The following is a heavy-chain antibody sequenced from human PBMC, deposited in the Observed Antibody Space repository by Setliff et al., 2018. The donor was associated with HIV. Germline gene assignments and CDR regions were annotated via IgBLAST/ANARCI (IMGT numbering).Heavy chain of an antibody. D-gene: IGHD3-22*01. CDR3: ARDKRYYYDSSGDYGY. V-gene: IGHV3-23*01. J-gene: IGHJ4*02. CDR1: GFTFGSYA. CDR2: ISGSGDST. Sequence: LRLSCAPSGFTFGSYAMSWVRQAPGKGLEWVAVISGSGDSTFYADYLKGRFTIARDNSKNTLYLQMNSLSAEDTAVYYCARDKRYYYDSSGDYGYWGQGTRVTVSS.